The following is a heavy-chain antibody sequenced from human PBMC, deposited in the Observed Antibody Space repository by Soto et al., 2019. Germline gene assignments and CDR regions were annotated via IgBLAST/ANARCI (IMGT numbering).Heavy chain of an antibody. J-gene: IGHJ6*03. CDR1: GGSISSYY. V-gene: IGHV4-59*01. CDR2: IYYSGST. Sequence: SETLSLTCTVSGGSISSYYWSWIRQPPGKGLEWIGYIYYSGSTNYNPSLKSRVTISVDTSKNQFSLKLSSVTAADTAVYYCARDIASRDYYYMDVWGKGTTVTVSS. CDR3: ARDIASRDYYYMDV. D-gene: IGHD6-13*01.